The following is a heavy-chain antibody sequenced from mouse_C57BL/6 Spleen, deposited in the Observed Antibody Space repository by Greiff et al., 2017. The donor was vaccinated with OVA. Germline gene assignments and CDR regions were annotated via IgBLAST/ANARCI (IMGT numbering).Heavy chain of an antibody. D-gene: IGHD1-1*01. CDR2: IDPSDSYT. Sequence: QVQLQQPGAELVKPGASVKLSCKASGYAFTSYWMQWVKQRPGQGLEWIGEIDPSDSYTNYNQKFKGKATLTVDTSSSTASMQLSSLTSEDPAVYYGARFYYCSHYAMDYWGQGTSVTVSS. CDR3: ARFYYCSHYAMDY. CDR1: GYAFTSYW. J-gene: IGHJ4*01. V-gene: IGHV1-50*01.